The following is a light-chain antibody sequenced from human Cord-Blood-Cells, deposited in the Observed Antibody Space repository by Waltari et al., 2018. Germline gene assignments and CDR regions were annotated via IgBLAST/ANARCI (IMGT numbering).Light chain of an antibody. J-gene: IGLJ2*01. V-gene: IGLV2-14*01. CDR1: SSDVGGYNY. Sequence: QSALTQPASVSGSPGQSLTISCPGTSSDVGGYNYVSWYQQHPGKAPKLMIYEVSNRPSGVSNRFSGSKSVNTASLTISGLQAEDEADYYCSSYTSSSTLVFGGGTKLTVL. CDR3: SSYTSSSTLV. CDR2: EVS.